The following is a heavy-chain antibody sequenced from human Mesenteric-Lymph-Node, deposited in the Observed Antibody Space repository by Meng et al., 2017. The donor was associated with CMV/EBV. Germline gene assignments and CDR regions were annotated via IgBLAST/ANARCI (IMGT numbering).Heavy chain of an antibody. D-gene: IGHD4-17*01. CDR2: IKQDGSEK. J-gene: IGHJ4*02. CDR3: ARSTVTRSPFDY. V-gene: IGHV3-7*01. CDR1: GFTVSSYW. Sequence: GESLKISCAASGFTVSSYWMSWVRQAPGKGLEWVANIKQDGSEKYYVDSVKGRFTISRDNAKNSLYLQMNSLRAEDTAVYYCARSTVTRSPFDYWGQGTLVTVSS.